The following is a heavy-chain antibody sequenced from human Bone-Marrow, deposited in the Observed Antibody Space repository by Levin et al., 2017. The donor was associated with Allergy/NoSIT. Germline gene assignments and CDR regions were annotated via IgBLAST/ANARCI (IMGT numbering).Heavy chain of an antibody. D-gene: IGHD3-22*01. CDR3: ARMYYDRRTDINWFDP. J-gene: IGHJ5*02. CDR1: GYTFSSYE. V-gene: IGHV1-8*01. CDR2: MEPNSGNT. Sequence: ASVKVSCKASGYTFSSYEINWVRQATGQGLEWMGWMEPNSGNTAYAQKFQGRVTMTRDTSISTAYMELSSLRSEDTAVYYCARMYYDRRTDINWFDPWGQGTLVTVSS.